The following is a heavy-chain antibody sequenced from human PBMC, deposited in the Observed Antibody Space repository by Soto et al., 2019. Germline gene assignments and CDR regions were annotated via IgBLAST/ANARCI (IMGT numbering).Heavy chain of an antibody. D-gene: IGHD1-1*01. Sequence: VQLVESGGGLVKPGGSLRLSCAVSGFTFSSCTMNWVRQAPGKGLEWVSSISSSGSTYYADSVKGRFTISRDNAKNSLYLQMNSLRAEDTAVYYCAREVQPVVRREYDYWGQGTLVTVSS. J-gene: IGHJ4*02. V-gene: IGHV3-21*06. CDR3: AREVQPVVRREYDY. CDR2: ISSSGST. CDR1: GFTFSSCT.